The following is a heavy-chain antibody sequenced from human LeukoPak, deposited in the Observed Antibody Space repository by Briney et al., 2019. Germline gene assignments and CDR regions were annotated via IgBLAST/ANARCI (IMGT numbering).Heavy chain of an antibody. CDR1: GFTFSGSA. CDR3: TRLHYYDSSGYSPKG. J-gene: IGHJ6*04. CDR2: IRSKANSYAT. Sequence: GGSLRLSCAASGFTFSGSAMHWVRQASGKGLEWVGRIRSKANSYATAYAASVKGRFTISRDDSKNTAYLQMNSLKTEDTAVYYCTRLHYYDSSGYSPKGWGKGTTVTVSS. D-gene: IGHD3-22*01. V-gene: IGHV3-73*01.